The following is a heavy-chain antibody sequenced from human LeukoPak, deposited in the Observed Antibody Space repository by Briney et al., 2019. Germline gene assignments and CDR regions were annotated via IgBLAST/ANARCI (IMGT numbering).Heavy chain of an antibody. Sequence: ASVKVSCKASGYTFTSYGISWVRQAPGQGLEWMGWISAYNGNTNYAQKLQGRVTMTTDTSTSTAYRELRSLRSDDPAVYYCARDFSAVIWVATISGPNWFDPWGQGTLVTVSS. CDR2: ISAYNGNT. J-gene: IGHJ5*02. CDR3: ARDFSAVIWVATISGPNWFDP. CDR1: GYTFTSYG. D-gene: IGHD5-24*01. V-gene: IGHV1-18*01.